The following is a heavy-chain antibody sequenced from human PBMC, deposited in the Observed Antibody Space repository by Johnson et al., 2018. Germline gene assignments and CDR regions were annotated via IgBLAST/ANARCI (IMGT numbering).Heavy chain of an antibody. V-gene: IGHV3-15*07. Sequence: EQLGESGGGVVQPGRSLRLCCEASGFTFRNAWMNWVRQAPGKGLEWVGRIKSTTDGGTTGYAAPVKGRFTMSRDDSKNTLYLQMNSLKTEDPDVYYCKGVIAAPYDMDVWGKGTTVTVSS. CDR2: IKSTTDGGTT. CDR1: GFTFRNAW. D-gene: IGHD3-16*02. J-gene: IGHJ6*03. CDR3: KGVIAAPYDMDV.